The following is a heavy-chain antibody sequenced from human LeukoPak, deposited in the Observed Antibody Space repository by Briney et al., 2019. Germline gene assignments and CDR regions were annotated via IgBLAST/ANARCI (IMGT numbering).Heavy chain of an antibody. CDR2: IYYSGST. V-gene: IGHV4-59*01. Sequence: PSYTLFLTWTVSGGSISSEYWSWIRKPPEKGLEWIGYIYYSGSTNYNPSLKSRVTISVDTSKNQFSLKLSSVTAADTAVYYCARGNYYDSSGIDYWGQGTLVTVSS. CDR1: GGSISSEY. J-gene: IGHJ4*02. D-gene: IGHD3-22*01. CDR3: ARGNYYDSSGIDY.